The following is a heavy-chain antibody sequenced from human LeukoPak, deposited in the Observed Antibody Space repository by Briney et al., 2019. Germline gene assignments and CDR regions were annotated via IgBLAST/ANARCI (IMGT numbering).Heavy chain of an antibody. CDR1: GGTFSSYA. V-gene: IGHV1-69*13. J-gene: IGHJ3*02. CDR2: IIPIFGTA. CDR3: ARGQYTYYYDSSGYYYLPTNDAFDI. Sequence: ASVKVSCKASGGTFSSYAISWVRQAPGQGLEWMGGIIPIFGTANYAQKFQGRVTITADESTNTAYMELSSLRSEDMAVYYCARGQYTYYYDSSGYYYLPTNDAFDIWGQGTMVTVSS. D-gene: IGHD3-22*01.